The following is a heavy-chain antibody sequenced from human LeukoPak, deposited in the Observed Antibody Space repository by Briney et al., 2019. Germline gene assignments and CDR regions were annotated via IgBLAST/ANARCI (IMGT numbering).Heavy chain of an antibody. V-gene: IGHV3-7*01. CDR2: IKKDGSER. Sequence: GGSLRLSCAASGFIFNNYWMSWVHQAPGKELEWVANIKKDGSERYYVDSVKGRFTISRDNAKNSLYLQMNSLRAEDTAVYYCARSVAGFDYWGQGNLVTVSS. CDR1: GFIFNNYW. CDR3: ARSVAGFDY. J-gene: IGHJ4*02. D-gene: IGHD6-19*01.